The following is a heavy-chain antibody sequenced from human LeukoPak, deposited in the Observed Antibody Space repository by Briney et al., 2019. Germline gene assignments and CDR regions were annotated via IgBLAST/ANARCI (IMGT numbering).Heavy chain of an antibody. CDR1: GGTFSSYA. J-gene: IGHJ4*02. V-gene: IGHV1-69*01. Sequence: ASVKVSCKASGGTFSSYAISWVRQAPGQGLEWMGGITPIFGTANYAQKFQGRVTITADESTSTAYMELSSLRSEDTAVYYCARAHLHYGDSIHDLDYWGQGTLVTVSS. CDR2: ITPIFGTA. D-gene: IGHD4-17*01. CDR3: ARAHLHYGDSIHDLDY.